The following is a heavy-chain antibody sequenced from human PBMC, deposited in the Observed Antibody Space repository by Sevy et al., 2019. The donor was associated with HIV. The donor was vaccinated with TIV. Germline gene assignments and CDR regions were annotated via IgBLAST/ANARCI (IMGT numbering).Heavy chain of an antibody. Sequence: SETLSLTCTVSGGSVSSGSYYWSWIRQPPGKGLEWIGYIYYSGSTNYNPSLKSRFTISVDTSKNQFSLKLSSVTAADTAVYYCASGYDFPVDYWGQGTLVTVSS. J-gene: IGHJ4*02. CDR3: ASGYDFPVDY. V-gene: IGHV4-61*01. CDR1: GGSVSSGSYY. D-gene: IGHD3-3*01. CDR2: IYYSGST.